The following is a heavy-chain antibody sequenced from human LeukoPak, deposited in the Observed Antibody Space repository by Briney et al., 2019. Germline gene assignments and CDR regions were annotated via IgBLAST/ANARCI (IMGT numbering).Heavy chain of an antibody. V-gene: IGHV1-2*02. CDR1: GYTFTDYY. CDR2: INPNTGDT. D-gene: IGHD6-13*01. J-gene: IGHJ5*01. CDR3: AREKGRYSSSWFGS. Sequence: ASVKVSCKAFGYTFTDYYMHWVRQAPGQGPEWMGWINPNTGDTTYAQKLQSRVTMTRDTSTSTAYLEVSRLKSDDTAVYYCAREKGRYSSSWFGSWGQGTLVSVSS.